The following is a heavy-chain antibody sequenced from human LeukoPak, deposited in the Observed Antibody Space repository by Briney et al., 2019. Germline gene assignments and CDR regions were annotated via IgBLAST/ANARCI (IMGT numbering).Heavy chain of an antibody. CDR2: ISDSGGST. Sequence: GGSLRLSCAASGFTFSSYGMSWVRQAPGKGLEWVSGISDSGGSTFYADSVKGRFTISRDNSKNILYLQMNSLRADDTAVYYCAKVSESNYDILPGYYTPYYFDYWGQGTLVTVSS. CDR1: GFTFSSYG. CDR3: AKVSESNYDILPGYYTPYYFDY. D-gene: IGHD3-9*01. J-gene: IGHJ4*02. V-gene: IGHV3-23*01.